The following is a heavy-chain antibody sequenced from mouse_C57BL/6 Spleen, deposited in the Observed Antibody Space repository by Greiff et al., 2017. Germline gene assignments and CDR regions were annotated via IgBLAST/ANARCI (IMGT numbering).Heavy chain of an antibody. J-gene: IGHJ1*03. CDR1: GFTFSDYY. D-gene: IGHD2-3*01. V-gene: IGHV5-16*01. Sequence: EVHLVESEGGLVQPGSSMKLSCTASGFTFSDYYMAWVRQVPEKGLEWVANINYDGSSTYYLDSLKSRFIISRDNAKNILYLQMSSLKSEDTATYYCARDDGYYWYFDVWGTGTTVTVSS. CDR2: INYDGSST. CDR3: ARDDGYYWYFDV.